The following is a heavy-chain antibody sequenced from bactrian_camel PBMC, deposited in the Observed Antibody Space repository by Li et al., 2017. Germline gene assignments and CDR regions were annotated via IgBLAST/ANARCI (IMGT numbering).Heavy chain of an antibody. Sequence: HVQLVESGGGLVQPGGSLRLSCAASGYTYGSYCMGWFRQAPGKEREGVAAIDTDGSTSYADSVKGRFTISQDNAKNTLCLQMDSLKPEDTAMYYCAAEPAVFGYCGGDYYPSNGFWGQGTQVTVS. CDR1: GYTYGSYC. CDR3: AAEPAVFGYCGGDYYPSNGF. J-gene: IGHJ6*01. V-gene: IGHV3S26*01. D-gene: IGHD2*01. CDR2: IDTDGST.